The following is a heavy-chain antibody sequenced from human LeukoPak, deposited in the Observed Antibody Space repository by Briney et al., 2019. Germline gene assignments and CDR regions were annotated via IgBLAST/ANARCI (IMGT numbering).Heavy chain of an antibody. D-gene: IGHD3-10*01. V-gene: IGHV1-8*01. CDR1: GYTFTSYD. CDR2: MNANSGNT. J-gene: IGHJ4*02. Sequence: ASVKVSCKASGYTFTSYDINWVRQAPGQGLEWMGWMNANSGNTGYAQKFQGRVAITRNTSISTAYMELSSLRSEDMAVYYCARGLVRGGINYFDYWGQGTLVTVSS. CDR3: ARGLVRGGINYFDY.